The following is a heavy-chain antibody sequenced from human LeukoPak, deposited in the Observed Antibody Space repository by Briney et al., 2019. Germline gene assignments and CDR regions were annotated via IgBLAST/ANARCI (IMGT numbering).Heavy chain of an antibody. V-gene: IGHV1-24*01. J-gene: IGHJ4*02. CDR1: GYTLTELS. CDR3: ATDSGSYLFDY. Sequence: ASVKVSCKVSGYTLTELSMHWVRQAPGKGLEWMGGFDPEDGETIYAQKFQGRVTMTEVTSTDTAYMELSSLRSEDTAVYYCATDSGSYLFDYWGQGTLVTVSS. CDR2: FDPEDGET. D-gene: IGHD1-26*01.